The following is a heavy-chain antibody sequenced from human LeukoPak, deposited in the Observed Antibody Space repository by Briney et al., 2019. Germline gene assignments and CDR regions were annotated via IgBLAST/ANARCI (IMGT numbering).Heavy chain of an antibody. V-gene: IGHV4-61*02. Sequence: SQTLSLTCTVSGGSISSGSYYWSWIRQPAGKGLEWIGRIYTSGSTNYNPSLKSRVTISVDTSKNQFSLKLSSVTAADTAVYYCARSGYSYGFYYYYYMDVRGKGTTVTVSS. J-gene: IGHJ6*03. CDR2: IYTSGST. CDR3: ARSGYSYGFYYYYYMDV. D-gene: IGHD5-18*01. CDR1: GGSISSGSYY.